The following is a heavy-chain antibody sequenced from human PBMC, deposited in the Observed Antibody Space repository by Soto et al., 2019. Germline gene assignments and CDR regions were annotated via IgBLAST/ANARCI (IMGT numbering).Heavy chain of an antibody. J-gene: IGHJ4*02. CDR3: ARGMIPVVRRYFDY. Sequence: QVQLQESGPGLVKPSETLSLTCNVSGGSVSSGGYYWNWIRQPPGKGLEWIGHIHYSGSTNYNPSLKRRVTIPVDTAKNQFHLKLNSVTAADTAIYYCARGMIPVVRRYFDYWGQGTLVTVSS. CDR1: GGSVSSGGYY. V-gene: IGHV4-61*08. D-gene: IGHD2-15*01. CDR2: IHYSGST.